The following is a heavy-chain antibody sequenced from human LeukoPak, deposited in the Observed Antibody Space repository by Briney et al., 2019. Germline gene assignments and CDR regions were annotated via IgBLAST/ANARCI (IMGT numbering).Heavy chain of an antibody. V-gene: IGHV4-4*07. Sequence: SETLSLTCTVSGGSISSYYWSWIRHPAGKGLEWIGRIYTSGSTNYNPSLKSRVTMSVDTSKDQFSLKLSSVTAADTAVYYCAREFEDIVAMGWFDPWGQGTLVTVSS. CDR3: AREFEDIVAMGWFDP. CDR2: IYTSGST. D-gene: IGHD5-12*01. J-gene: IGHJ5*02. CDR1: GGSISSYY.